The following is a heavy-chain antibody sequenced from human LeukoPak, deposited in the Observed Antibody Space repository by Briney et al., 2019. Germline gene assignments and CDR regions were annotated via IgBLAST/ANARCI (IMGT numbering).Heavy chain of an antibody. D-gene: IGHD3-10*01. J-gene: IGHJ3*02. V-gene: IGHV3-9*01. CDR3: ARDLGRSGAFDI. CDR2: ISWNSGSI. Sequence: GGSLRLSCAASGFTFDDYAMHWVRQAPGKGLEWVSGISWNSGSIGYADSVKGRFTISRDNAKNSLYLQMNSLRAEDTAVYYCARDLGRSGAFDIWGQGTMVTVSS. CDR1: GFTFDDYA.